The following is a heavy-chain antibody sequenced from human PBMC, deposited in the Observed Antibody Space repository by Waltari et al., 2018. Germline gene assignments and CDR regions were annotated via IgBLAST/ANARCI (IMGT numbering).Heavy chain of an antibody. V-gene: IGHV1-69*12. J-gene: IGHJ5*01. CDR2: LIPIFGTP. D-gene: IGHD1-1*01. CDR3: SSRQIGGPLDP. CDR1: GDTFGRFA. Sequence: QVHLVQSGAEVKKPGSSVKVSCKASGDTFGRFAIAWVRQAPGQGLEWMGGLIPIFGTPNYAQDVQGRLTITADESANTVYMELGSLRPDDTAVYFCSSRQIGGPLDPWGQGTLFTVSS.